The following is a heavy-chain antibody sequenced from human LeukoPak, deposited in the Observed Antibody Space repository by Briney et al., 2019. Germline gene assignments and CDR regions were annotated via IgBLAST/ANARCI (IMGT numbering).Heavy chain of an antibody. D-gene: IGHD6-6*01. J-gene: IGHJ4*02. Sequence: GGSLRLSCAASGFTFSSYSMNWVRQAPGKGLEWVSSISSSSSYIYYADSVKGRFTISRDNAKNSLYLQMNSLRAEDTAVYYCARDEASLSIAAQDPFDYWGQGTLVTVSS. V-gene: IGHV3-21*01. CDR1: GFTFSSYS. CDR2: ISSSSSYI. CDR3: ARDEASLSIAAQDPFDY.